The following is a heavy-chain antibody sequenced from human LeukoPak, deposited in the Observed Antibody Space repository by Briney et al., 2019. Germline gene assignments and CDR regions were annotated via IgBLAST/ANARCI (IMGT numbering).Heavy chain of an antibody. CDR2: IYYSGST. J-gene: IGHJ4*02. D-gene: IGHD1-1*01. Sequence: SETLSLTCTVSGGSISSGGYYWSWIRQPPGKGLEWIGYIYYSGSTYYNPSLKSRVTISVDTSKNQFSLKLYSVTASDAAIYYCARHLSGTTMAHYFDFWGQGTLVTVSS. CDR3: ARHLSGTTMAHYFDF. V-gene: IGHV4-31*03. CDR1: GGSISSGGYY.